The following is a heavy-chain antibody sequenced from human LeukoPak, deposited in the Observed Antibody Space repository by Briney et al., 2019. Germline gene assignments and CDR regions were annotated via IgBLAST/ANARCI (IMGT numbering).Heavy chain of an antibody. CDR3: ARWGSRIAAHDY. V-gene: IGHV3-21*01. CDR1: GFTLRSYT. CDR2: IGISSNKI. J-gene: IGHJ4*02. Sequence: GGSLRLSCAASGFTLRSYTMNWVRQAPGKGLEWVSSIGISSNKIYYADSVKGRFIISRDNAKNSAYLQMNSLRAEDTAVYYCARWGSRIAAHDYWGQGTLVTVSS. D-gene: IGHD6-6*01.